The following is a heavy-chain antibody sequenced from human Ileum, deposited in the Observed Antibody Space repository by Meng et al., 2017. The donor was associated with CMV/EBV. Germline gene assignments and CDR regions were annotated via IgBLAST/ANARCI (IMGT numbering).Heavy chain of an antibody. D-gene: IGHD2-15*01. Sequence: AASGFTFSSYSMNWVRQAPGKGLEWVSSISSSSSYIYYAASVKGRFTISRDNAKTSLYLQMNSLRAEDTAVYYCARTYGVVVAQSDYWGQGTLVTVSS. CDR1: GFTFSSYS. CDR3: ARTYGVVVAQSDY. V-gene: IGHV3-21*01. J-gene: IGHJ4*02. CDR2: ISSSSSYI.